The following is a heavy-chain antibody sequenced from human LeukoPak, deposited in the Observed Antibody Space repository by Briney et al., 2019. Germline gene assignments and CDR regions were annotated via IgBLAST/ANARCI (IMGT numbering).Heavy chain of an antibody. CDR2: INQDGSEK. CDR3: ARDKSYGDSEDY. CDR1: GFTFKIYW. D-gene: IGHD4-17*01. Sequence: QAEGSLRLSCAASGFTFKIYWMSWVRQAPGKGLEWVANINQDGSEKYYVDSVKGRFTISRDNAKNSLYLQMNSLRDEDTAVYYCARDKSYGDSEDYWGQGTLVTVSS. J-gene: IGHJ4*02. V-gene: IGHV3-7*05.